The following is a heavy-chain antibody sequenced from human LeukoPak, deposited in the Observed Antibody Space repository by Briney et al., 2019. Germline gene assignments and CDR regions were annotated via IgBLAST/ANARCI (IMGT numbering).Heavy chain of an antibody. CDR2: MNPNSGNT. CDR1: GYTFTSYD. D-gene: IGHD3-22*01. Sequence: GASVKVSCKASGYTFTSYDINWVRQATGQGLEWMGWMNPNSGNTGYAQKFQGRVTMTRNTSISTAYMELSSLRSEDTAVYYCARTHYYDSTWDPGYFDYWGQGTLVTVSS. V-gene: IGHV1-8*01. J-gene: IGHJ4*02. CDR3: ARTHYYDSTWDPGYFDY.